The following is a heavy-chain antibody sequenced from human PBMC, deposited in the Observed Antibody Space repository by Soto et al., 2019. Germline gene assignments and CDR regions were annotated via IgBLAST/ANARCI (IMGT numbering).Heavy chain of an antibody. D-gene: IGHD3-3*01. J-gene: IGHJ5*02. CDR1: GFTFRSYA. CDR3: AKGDSLEWCFRLGA. V-gene: IGHV3-23*01. Sequence: GGSLRLSCAACGFTFRSYAMSWVRQAPGKGLEWVSGISGGGSDTYYSDSVRGRFTISRDNSKNTLYLQMNSLRVEDSAVYFCAKGDSLEWCFRLGAWGQGTLVTVSS. CDR2: ISGGGSDT.